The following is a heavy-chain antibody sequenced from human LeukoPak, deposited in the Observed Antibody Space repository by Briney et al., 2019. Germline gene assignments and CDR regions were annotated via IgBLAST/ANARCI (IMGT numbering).Heavy chain of an antibody. CDR2: IYHSGST. CDR1: GGSISSSNS. J-gene: IGHJ6*04. V-gene: IGHV4-4*03. Sequence: PPGTLSLTCAVSGGSISSSNSWSWVRQPPGKGLEWIGEIYHSGSTNYNPSLKSRVTISVDKSKNRFSLKLSSVTAADTAVYYCARTYYDILTGYFYGMDVWGKGTTVTVSS. CDR3: ARTYYDILTGYFYGMDV. D-gene: IGHD3-9*01.